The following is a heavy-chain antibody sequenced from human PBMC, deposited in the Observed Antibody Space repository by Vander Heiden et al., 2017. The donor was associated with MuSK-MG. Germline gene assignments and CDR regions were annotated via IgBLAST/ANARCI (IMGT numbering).Heavy chain of an antibody. CDR1: GFTFSSYS. V-gene: IGHV3-21*01. J-gene: IGHJ4*02. CDR2: ISSSSSYI. D-gene: IGHD3-10*01. CDR3: ARDQGRIYGY. Sequence: EVQLVESGGGLVKPGGSLRLSCAASGFTFSSYSMNWVRQVPGKGLGWVSSISSSSSYIYYADSVKGRFTISRDNAKNSLYLQMNSLRAEDTAVYYCARDQGRIYGYWGQGTLVTVSS.